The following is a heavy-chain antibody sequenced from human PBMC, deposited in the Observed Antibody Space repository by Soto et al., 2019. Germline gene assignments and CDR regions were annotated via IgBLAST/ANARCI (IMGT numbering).Heavy chain of an antibody. V-gene: IGHV4-4*07. D-gene: IGHD1-26*01. CDR3: AGDRGVGAATNWFDP. CDR1: GVSISNSY. Sequence: PSETLSLTCSVSGVSISNSYWSWIRQPAGKGLEWLGRIYVSGNTNYNPSLKGRVTLSIDTSKNQLSLKLRSVTAADTAVYYCAGDRGVGAATNWFDPWGQGSLVTVSS. J-gene: IGHJ5*02. CDR2: IYVSGNT.